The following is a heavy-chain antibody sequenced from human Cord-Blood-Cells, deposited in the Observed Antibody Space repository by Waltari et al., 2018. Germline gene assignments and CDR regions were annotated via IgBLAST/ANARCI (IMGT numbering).Heavy chain of an antibody. J-gene: IGHJ3*02. CDR3: ASSFGRGTGDGAFDI. V-gene: IGHV1-69*01. D-gene: IGHD7-27*01. CDR1: GGTFSSSA. CDR2: IIPIFGTA. Sequence: QVQLVQSGAEVKKPGSSLKVSCKASGGTFSSSAIRWVRQAPGQGLEWMGGIIPIFGTANYAQKFQGRVTITADESTSTAYMELSSLRSEDTAVYYCASSFGRGTGDGAFDIWGQGTMVTVSS.